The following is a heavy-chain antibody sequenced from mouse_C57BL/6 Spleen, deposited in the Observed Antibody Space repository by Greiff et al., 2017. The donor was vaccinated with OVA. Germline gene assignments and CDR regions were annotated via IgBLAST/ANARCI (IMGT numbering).Heavy chain of an antibody. D-gene: IGHD1-1*01. Sequence: VKVEESGPGLVQPSQSLSITCTVSGFSLTSYGVHWVRQSPGKGLEWLGVIWRGGSTDYNAAFMSRLSITKDNSKSQVFFKMNSLQADDTAIYYCATNYGSSYWYFDVWGTGTTVTVSS. CDR1: GFSLTSYG. CDR2: IWRGGST. CDR3: ATNYGSSYWYFDV. V-gene: IGHV2-5*01. J-gene: IGHJ1*03.